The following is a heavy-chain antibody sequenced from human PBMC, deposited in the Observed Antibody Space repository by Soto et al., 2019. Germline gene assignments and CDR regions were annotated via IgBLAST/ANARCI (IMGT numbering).Heavy chain of an antibody. D-gene: IGHD3-10*01. V-gene: IGHV1-69*08. CDR2: IIPILGIS. Sequence: QIQLVQSGAEVKKPGSSVKVSCKASGGTFSSYTISWVRQAPGQGLEWMGRIIPILGISNYAQKFQGRVTITADKSTSTAYMELSSLRAEDTAVYYCATDGSGFFDYWGQGPLVTVSS. CDR3: ATDGSGFFDY. CDR1: GGTFSSYT. J-gene: IGHJ4*02.